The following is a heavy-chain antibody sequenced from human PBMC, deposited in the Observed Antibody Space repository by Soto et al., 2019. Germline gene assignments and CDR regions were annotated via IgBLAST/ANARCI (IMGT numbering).Heavy chain of an antibody. CDR3: TTTVLLPFDH. V-gene: IGHV3-15*01. CDR1: GFTFTNAW. J-gene: IGHJ4*02. Sequence: GGSLRLSCRTSGFTFTNAWMNWVRLTAGNGLEWVGRIKSKSDGETAEYAAPVKGRFIISRDDSTDTLYLEMNNLTSEDSAVYYCTTTVLLPFDHWGQGVLVNVSS. CDR2: IKSKSDGETA. D-gene: IGHD2-21*01.